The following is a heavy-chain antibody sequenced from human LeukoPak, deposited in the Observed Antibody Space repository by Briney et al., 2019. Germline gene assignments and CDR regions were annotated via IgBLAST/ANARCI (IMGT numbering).Heavy chain of an antibody. V-gene: IGHV1-2*06. Sequence: ASVKVSCMASGYTFSGDYVHWVRQAPGRGREWVGRINPSTVGTTYAQKFQGGVTMTGDTPVSTAYMELNALTPDDTSVSSVAKDRNLYRGSFASWGQGTLVPVSS. CDR3: AKDRNLYRGSFAS. CDR1: GYTFSGDY. CDR2: INPSTVGT. J-gene: IGHJ4*02. D-gene: IGHD1-26*01.